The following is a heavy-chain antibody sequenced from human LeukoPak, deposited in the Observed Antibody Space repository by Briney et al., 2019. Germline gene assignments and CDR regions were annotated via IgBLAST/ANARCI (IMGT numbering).Heavy chain of an antibody. CDR2: IYHSGST. D-gene: IGHD6-13*01. V-gene: IGHV4-4*02. CDR1: GGSISSSNW. Sequence: PSETLSLTCAVSGGSISSSNWWSWVRQPPGKGLGWSGEIYHSGSTNYNPSLKSRVTISVDKSKNQFSLKLSSVTAADTAVYYCARVYYSRSYDYWYFDLWGRGTLVTVSS. CDR3: ARVYYSRSYDYWYFDL. J-gene: IGHJ2*01.